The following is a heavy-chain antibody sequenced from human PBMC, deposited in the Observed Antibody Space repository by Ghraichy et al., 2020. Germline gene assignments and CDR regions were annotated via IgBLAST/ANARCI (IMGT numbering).Heavy chain of an antibody. CDR3: ARDPVDTRLAD. V-gene: IGHV3-53*01. CDR2: IHAIGST. Sequence: GGSLRLSCAASGCTVSSSYMSWVRQAPGKGLEWVSIIHAIGSTYYSDSVKGRFTISRDNSKNTLYLQRNSLRADDTAVYYCARDPVDTRLADWGQGTLVTVSS. D-gene: IGHD5-18*01. J-gene: IGHJ4*02. CDR1: GCTVSSSY.